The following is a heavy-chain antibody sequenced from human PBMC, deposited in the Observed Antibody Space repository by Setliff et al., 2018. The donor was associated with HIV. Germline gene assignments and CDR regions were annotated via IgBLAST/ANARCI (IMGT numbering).Heavy chain of an antibody. D-gene: IGHD2-2*01. CDR2: ISGSGGST. J-gene: IGHJ3*02. V-gene: IGHV3-23*01. CDR1: GFTFSNYW. Sequence: GGSLRLSCAASGFTFSNYWMHWVRQAPGKGLVWVSAISGSGGSTYYADSVKGRFTISRDNSKNTLFLQMNSLRAEDTAVYYCAKDRALGYCSSTSCYGADAFDIWGQGTMVTVSS. CDR3: AKDRALGYCSSTSCYGADAFDI.